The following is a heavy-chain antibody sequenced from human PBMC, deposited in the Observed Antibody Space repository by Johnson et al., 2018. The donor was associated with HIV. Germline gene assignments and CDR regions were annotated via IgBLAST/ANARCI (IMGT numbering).Heavy chain of an antibody. J-gene: IGHJ3*02. CDR2: ISYDGSNK. Sequence: QVQLVESGGGVVQPGTSLRLSCAASGFTFSNYGMHWVRQAPGKGLEWVAVISYDGSNKYYADSVKGRFTISRDNSKRTLYLQMNSLRAEDTAVYYCARGSLSGSPDIWGQGTMVTVSS. V-gene: IGHV3-30*03. CDR3: ARGSLSGSPDI. CDR1: GFTFSNYG. D-gene: IGHD1-26*01.